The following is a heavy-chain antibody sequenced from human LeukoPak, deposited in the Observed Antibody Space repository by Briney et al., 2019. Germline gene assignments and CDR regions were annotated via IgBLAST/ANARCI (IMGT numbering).Heavy chain of an antibody. CDR2: IIPIFGTA. D-gene: IGHD6-19*01. Sequence: GSSVKVSCKASGGTFSSYAISWVRQAPGQGLEWMGGIIPIFGTANYAQKLQGRVTITADESTSTAYMELSSLRSEDTAVYCGARNGGSSGWYFCVYWGQGTLVTVSS. CDR3: ARNGGSSGWYFCVY. J-gene: IGHJ4*02. CDR1: GGTFSSYA. V-gene: IGHV1-69*01.